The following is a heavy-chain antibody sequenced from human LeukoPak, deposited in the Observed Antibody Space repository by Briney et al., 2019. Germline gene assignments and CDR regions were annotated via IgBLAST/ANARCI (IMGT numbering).Heavy chain of an antibody. CDR2: IYRGGSP. CDR1: GFTVGTNS. V-gene: IGHV3-66*01. Sequence: GGSLRLSCAASGFTVGTNSMSWVRQSPGKGLEWVSVIYRGGSPYYADSVKGRFTISRDNSKNTLYLQMNTLRADDTAVYYCARGGTSGTTITYYFDYWGQGTLVTVPS. J-gene: IGHJ4*02. D-gene: IGHD5-12*01. CDR3: ARGGTSGTTITYYFDY.